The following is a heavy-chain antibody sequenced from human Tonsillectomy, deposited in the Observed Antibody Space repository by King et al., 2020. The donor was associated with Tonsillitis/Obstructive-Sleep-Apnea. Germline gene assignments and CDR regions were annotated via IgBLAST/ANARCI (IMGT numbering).Heavy chain of an antibody. CDR1: GFTVSSNY. D-gene: IGHD2-15*01. Sequence: VQLVESGGGLIQPGGSQRLSCAASGFTVSSNYMSWVRQAPGKGLEWVSVINSDGSTLYADSVKGRFTIYRDNSKNTLNLQMNSLRAEDTAVYYCARYGRVVGERCAFDIWGQGTMVTVSS. CDR3: ARYGRVVGERCAFDI. J-gene: IGHJ3*02. V-gene: IGHV3-53*01. CDR2: INSDGST.